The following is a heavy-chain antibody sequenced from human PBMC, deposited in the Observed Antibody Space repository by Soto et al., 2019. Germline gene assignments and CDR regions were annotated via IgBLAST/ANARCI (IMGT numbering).Heavy chain of an antibody. CDR2: ISGSGGST. D-gene: IGHD3-3*02. V-gene: IGHV3-23*01. J-gene: IGHJ6*03. CDR1: GFTFSSYA. Sequence: GGSLRLSCAASGFTFSSYAMSWVRQAPGKGLEWVSAISGSGGSTYYADSVKGRFTISRDNSKNTLYLQMNSLRAEDTAVYYCAKDREISVVLRPFYMDVWGKGTTVTVSS. CDR3: AKDREISVVLRPFYMDV.